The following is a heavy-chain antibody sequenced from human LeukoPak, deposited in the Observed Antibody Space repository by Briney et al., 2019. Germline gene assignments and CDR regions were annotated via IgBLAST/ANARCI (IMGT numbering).Heavy chain of an antibody. J-gene: IGHJ4*02. V-gene: IGHV3-23*01. CDR2: ISGSGGST. CDR3: ARDVYGSGSYYVY. CDR1: GCTFSSYG. Sequence: GGSLRFSCAASGCTFSSYGMSWVRQAPGKGLEWVSVISGSGGSTYYADSVKGRFTISRDNSKNTLYLQMNSLRAEDTAVYYCARDVYGSGSYYVYWGQGTLVTVSS. D-gene: IGHD3-10*01.